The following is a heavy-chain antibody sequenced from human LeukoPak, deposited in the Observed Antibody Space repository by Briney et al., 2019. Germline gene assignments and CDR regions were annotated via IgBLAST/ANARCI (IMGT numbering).Heavy chain of an antibody. D-gene: IGHD6-25*01. V-gene: IGHV4-34*01. CDR1: GGSFSGYY. Sequence: PSETLSLTCAVYGGSFSGYYWSWIRQPPGKGLEWIGEINHSGSTNYNPSLKSRVTISVDTSKNQFSLKLSSVTAADTAVYYCARGRRGLTYSSGYAPPKPVPLGYYFDYWGQGTLVTVSS. CDR3: ARGRRGLTYSSGYAPPKPVPLGYYFDY. CDR2: INHSGST. J-gene: IGHJ4*02.